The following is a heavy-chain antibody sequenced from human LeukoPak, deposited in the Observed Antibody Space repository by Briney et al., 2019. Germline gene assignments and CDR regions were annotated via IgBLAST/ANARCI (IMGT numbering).Heavy chain of an antibody. V-gene: IGHV3-30*04. Sequence: PGRSLRLSCAASGFAFSSHAMHWVRQAPGKGLEWVAVISYDENTKYYADSVKGRFTISRDNSRNTLYLQMNSLRAEDTAVYYCAREGDYVWGSYRPFDYWGQGTLVTVSS. CDR2: ISYDENTK. CDR1: GFAFSSHA. CDR3: AREGDYVWGSYRPFDY. J-gene: IGHJ4*02. D-gene: IGHD3-16*02.